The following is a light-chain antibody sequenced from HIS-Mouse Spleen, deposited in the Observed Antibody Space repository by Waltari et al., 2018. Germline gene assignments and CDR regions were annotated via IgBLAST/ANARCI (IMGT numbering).Light chain of an antibody. Sequence: QSVLTQPPSVSGAPGQRVTIPCTGTSSNIGARYDVPWYQQLPGTAPKLLIYGNSNRPSGVPDRFSGSKSGTSASLAITGLQAEDEADYYCQSYDSSLSGYVVFGGGTKLTVL. CDR3: QSYDSSLSGYVV. J-gene: IGLJ2*01. CDR2: GNS. V-gene: IGLV1-40*01. CDR1: SSNIGARYD.